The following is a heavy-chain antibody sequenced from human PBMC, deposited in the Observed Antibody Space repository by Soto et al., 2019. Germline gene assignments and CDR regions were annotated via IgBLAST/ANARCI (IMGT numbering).Heavy chain of an antibody. CDR1: GFTFSTYW. D-gene: IGHD3-16*01. Sequence: GGSLRLSCAASGFTFSTYWMQWVRQAPGKGLVWVSRINSDGSSTTYADSVKGRFTVPRDNAKNTLYLQMNSLKTEDTAVYFCARDDRDYVWGSFRYFDSWGQGTQVTVSS. CDR3: ARDDRDYVWGSFRYFDS. V-gene: IGHV3-74*01. CDR2: INSDGSST. J-gene: IGHJ4*02.